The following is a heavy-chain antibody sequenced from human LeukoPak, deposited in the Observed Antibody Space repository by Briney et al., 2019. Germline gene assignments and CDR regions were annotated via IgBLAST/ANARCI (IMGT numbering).Heavy chain of an antibody. CDR1: GFTFSNYA. J-gene: IGHJ6*03. D-gene: IGHD1-26*01. CDR3: ARERARSWTTFMDV. CDR2: IFYDGSIQ. Sequence: GGSLRLSCTASGFTFSNYAMHWVRQAPGKGLEWVAVIFYDGSIQYYADSVKGRFTISRDNAKNSLYLQMNSLRVEDTAVYYCARERARSWTTFMDVWGKGATVAVSS. V-gene: IGHV3-30*04.